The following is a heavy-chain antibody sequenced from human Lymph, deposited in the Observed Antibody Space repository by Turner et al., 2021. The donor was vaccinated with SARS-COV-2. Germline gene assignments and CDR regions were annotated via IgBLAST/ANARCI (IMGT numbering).Heavy chain of an antibody. D-gene: IGHD3-22*01. CDR2: ISGSGGDT. J-gene: IGHJ4*02. V-gene: IGHV3-23*01. CDR1: GFTFSSDA. Sequence: EVQLLESGGGLVKPGGSLRLSCAASGFTFSSDAMGWVRQAPGKGLELVSAISGSGGDTYYSDSVKGRFTISRDNSKNTLYLQMNSLRAEDTAVYDCAKGVRGAMIVVVIPYFDYWGQGTLVTVSS. CDR3: AKGVRGAMIVVVIPYFDY.